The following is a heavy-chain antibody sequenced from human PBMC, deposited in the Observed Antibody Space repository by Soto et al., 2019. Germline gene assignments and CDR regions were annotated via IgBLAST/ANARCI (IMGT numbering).Heavy chain of an antibody. CDR2: IDPSDSYT. D-gene: IGHD6-13*01. CDR3: ARHVSSSPLYFDY. V-gene: IGHV5-10-1*01. CDR1: GYSFTSYW. Sequence: PGESLKISCKGSGYSFTSYWISWVRQMPGKGLEWMGRIDPSDSYTNYSPSFQGHVTISADKSISTAYLQWSSLKASDTAMYYCARHVSSSPLYFDYWGQGTLVTVSS. J-gene: IGHJ4*02.